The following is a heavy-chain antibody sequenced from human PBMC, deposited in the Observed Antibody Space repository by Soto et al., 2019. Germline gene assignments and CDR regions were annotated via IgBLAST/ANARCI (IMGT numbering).Heavy chain of an antibody. CDR2: ISYDGSNK. D-gene: IGHD3-22*01. Sequence: PGGSLRLSCAASGFTFSSYARHWVRQAPGKGLEWVAVISYDGSNKYYADSVKGRFTISRDNSKNTLYLQMNSLRAEDTAVYYCARDRRYYYDNSGPLDYWGQGTLVTVYS. CDR3: ARDRRYYYDNSGPLDY. CDR1: GFTFSSYA. J-gene: IGHJ4*02. V-gene: IGHV3-30-3*01.